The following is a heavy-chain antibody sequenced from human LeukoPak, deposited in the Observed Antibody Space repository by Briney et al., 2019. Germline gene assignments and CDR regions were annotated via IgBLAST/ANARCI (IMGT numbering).Heavy chain of an antibody. Sequence: GGSLRLSCAASGLTFSSYGMHWVRQAPGKGLEWVAVISYDGSNKYYADSVKGRFTISRDNSKNTLYLQMNSLRAEDTAVYYCASDDAGAENSSGFYYFDYWGQGTLVTVSS. CDR3: ASDDAGAENSSGFYYFDY. V-gene: IGHV3-30*03. CDR2: ISYDGSNK. D-gene: IGHD6-19*01. CDR1: GLTFSSYG. J-gene: IGHJ4*02.